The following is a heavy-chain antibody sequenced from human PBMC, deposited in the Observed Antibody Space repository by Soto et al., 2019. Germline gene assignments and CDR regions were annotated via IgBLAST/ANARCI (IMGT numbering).Heavy chain of an antibody. Sequence: SETLSLTCTVSGGSISSGGYYWSWIRQHPGKGLEWIGYIYYSGSTYYNPSLKSRVTISVDTSKNQFSLKLSSVTAADTAVYYCARNSGSYSDRTLDFDYWGQGTLVTVSS. D-gene: IGHD1-26*01. CDR1: GGSISSGGYY. V-gene: IGHV4-31*03. CDR2: IYYSGST. CDR3: ARNSGSYSDRTLDFDY. J-gene: IGHJ4*02.